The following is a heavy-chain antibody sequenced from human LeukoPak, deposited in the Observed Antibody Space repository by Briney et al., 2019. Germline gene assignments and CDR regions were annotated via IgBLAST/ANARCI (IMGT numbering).Heavy chain of an antibody. CDR2: ISAYNGNT. J-gene: IGHJ4*02. V-gene: IGHV1-18*01. CDR1: GYTFTSYG. CDR3: TRGSLLRPIAAAGPQIDY. Sequence: ASVKVSCKASGYTFTSYGISWVRQAPGQGLEWMGWISAYNGNTNYAQKLQGRVTMTTDTSTSTAYMELRSLRSDDTAVYYCTRGSLLRPIAAAGPQIDYWGQGTLVTVSS. D-gene: IGHD6-13*01.